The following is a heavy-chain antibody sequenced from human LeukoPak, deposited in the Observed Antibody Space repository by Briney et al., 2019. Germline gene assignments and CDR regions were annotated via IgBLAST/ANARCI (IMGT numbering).Heavy chain of an antibody. V-gene: IGHV3-11*01. CDR1: GFTFSDYY. Sequence: PGGSLRLSCAASGFTFSDYYMSWIRQAPGKGLEWVSYISSSGSTIYYADSVKGRFIISRDNAKNSLYLQMNSLRAEDTAVYYCAGSIAAAGTSAFDIWGQGTMATVSS. CDR2: ISSSGSTI. J-gene: IGHJ3*02. D-gene: IGHD6-13*01. CDR3: AGSIAAAGTSAFDI.